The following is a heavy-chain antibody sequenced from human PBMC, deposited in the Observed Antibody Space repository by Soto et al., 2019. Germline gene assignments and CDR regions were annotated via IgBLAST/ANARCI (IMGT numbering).Heavy chain of an antibody. V-gene: IGHV4-30-2*01. D-gene: IGHD1-26*01. CDR2: IHHSGST. CDR3: ARVPDGRLNWFDP. CDR1: GGSISSNLYC. Sequence: SETLSLTCGASGGSISSNLYCWTWIRQPRGNGLEWIGDIHHSGSTHYNPSLESRVTISVDMSRNLFSLRLTSVTAADTAVYYCARVPDGRLNWFDPWGPGILVTVSS. J-gene: IGHJ5*02.